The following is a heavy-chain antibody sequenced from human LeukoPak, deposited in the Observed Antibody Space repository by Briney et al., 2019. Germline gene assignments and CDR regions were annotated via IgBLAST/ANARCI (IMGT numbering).Heavy chain of an antibody. V-gene: IGHV4-31*03. CDR1: GGSISSGGYY. D-gene: IGHD2-21*02. Sequence: SQTLSLTCTVSGGSISSGGYYWSWIRQHPGKGLEWIGYIYYSGSTYYNPSLKSRVTISVDTSKNQFSLKLSSVTAADTAVYYCARDACGGDRFTDYWGQGTLVTVSS. CDR2: IYYSGST. CDR3: ARDACGGDRFTDY. J-gene: IGHJ4*02.